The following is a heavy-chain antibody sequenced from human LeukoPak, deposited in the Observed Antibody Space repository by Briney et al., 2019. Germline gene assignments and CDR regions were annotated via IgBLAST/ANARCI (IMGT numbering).Heavy chain of an antibody. V-gene: IGHV1-69*13. D-gene: IGHD3-22*01. J-gene: IGHJ4*02. Sequence: SVKVSCKASGGTFSSYAISWVRQAPGQGLEWMGGIIPIFGTANYAQKFQGRVTITADESTSTAYMELSSLRSEDTAVYYCAREREDYDSSGYYYFDYWGQGTLVTVSS. CDR3: AREREDYDSSGYYYFDY. CDR2: IIPIFGTA. CDR1: GGTFSSYA.